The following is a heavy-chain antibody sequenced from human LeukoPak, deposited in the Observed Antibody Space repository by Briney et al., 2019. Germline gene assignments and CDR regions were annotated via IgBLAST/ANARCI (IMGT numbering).Heavy chain of an antibody. CDR1: GGTFSSYA. V-gene: IGHV1-69*05. CDR2: IIPIFGTA. Sequence: ASVKVSCKASGGTFSSYAISWVRQAPGQGLEWMGGIIPIFGTANYAQKFQGRVTITTDESTSTAYMELSSLRSDDTAVYYCARDRVGGNFPFDYWGQGTLVTVSS. J-gene: IGHJ4*02. CDR3: ARDRVGGNFPFDY. D-gene: IGHD4-23*01.